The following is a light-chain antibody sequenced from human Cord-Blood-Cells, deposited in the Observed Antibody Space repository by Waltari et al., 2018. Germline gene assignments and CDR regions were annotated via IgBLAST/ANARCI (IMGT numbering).Light chain of an antibody. CDR1: SSNIRAGYD. J-gene: IGLJ3*02. V-gene: IGLV1-40*01. Sequence: QSVLTPPPSVSGAPGQRVTISCPGRSSNIRAGYDVHRYQQLPGTAPNLLIYGNSNRPSGVPDRFSGSKSGTSASLAITGLQAEDEADYYCQSYDSSLSGSVFGGGTKLTVL. CDR2: GNS. CDR3: QSYDSSLSGSV.